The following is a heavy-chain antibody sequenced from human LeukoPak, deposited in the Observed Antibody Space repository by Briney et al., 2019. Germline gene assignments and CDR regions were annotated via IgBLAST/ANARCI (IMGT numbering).Heavy chain of an antibody. CDR1: GGSIRSYY. V-gene: IGHV4-59*08. J-gene: IGHJ5*02. CDR3: ARAGRGYSGYDSWFDP. Sequence: TSETLSLTCTVSGGSIRSYYWSWIRQPPGKGLEWIGYIYYSGSTNYNPSLKSRVTISVDTSKNQFSLKLSSVTAADTAVYYCARAGRGYSGYDSWFDPWGQGTLVTVSS. CDR2: IYYSGST. D-gene: IGHD5-12*01.